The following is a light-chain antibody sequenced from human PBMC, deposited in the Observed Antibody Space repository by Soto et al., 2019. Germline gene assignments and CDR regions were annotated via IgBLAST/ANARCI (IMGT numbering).Light chain of an antibody. CDR1: SSDVGGYNY. CDR2: AVS. J-gene: IGLJ2*01. V-gene: IGLV2-8*01. CDR3: SSYAGSNNFVV. Sequence: QYALTQPPSASGSPGQSVTISCTGTSSDVGGYNYVSWYQQHPGKAPKLMIYAVSKRPSGVPDRFSGSKSGNTASLTVSGLQAEDEADYYCSSYAGSNNFVVFGGGTKLTVL.